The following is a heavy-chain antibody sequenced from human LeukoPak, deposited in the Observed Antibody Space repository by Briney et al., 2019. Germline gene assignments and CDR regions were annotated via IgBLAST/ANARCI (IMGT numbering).Heavy chain of an antibody. V-gene: IGHV3-33*01. CDR2: IWYDGSNK. D-gene: IGHD2-2*01. Sequence: GRSLRLSCAASGFTFRSYGMHWVRQAPGEGLEWVAVIWYDGSNKNYADSVKGRCTISRDNSKNTLYLQMNSLRAEDTAVYYCARDRAAAMEYYYMDVWGKGTTVTVSS. J-gene: IGHJ6*03. CDR3: ARDRAAAMEYYYMDV. CDR1: GFTFRSYG.